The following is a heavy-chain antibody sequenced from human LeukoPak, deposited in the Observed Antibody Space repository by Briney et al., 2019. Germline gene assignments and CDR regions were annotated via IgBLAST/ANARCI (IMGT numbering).Heavy chain of an antibody. CDR1: GGSISSYY. D-gene: IGHD2-2*01. Sequence: SETLCLTCTVSGGSISSYYWSWIRQPPGKGLEWIWYIYYSGSTNYNPSLKSRVTISVDTSKNQFSLKLSSVTAADTAVYYCARLPVVVPSSWVLRYYGMDVWGQGTTVTVSS. V-gene: IGHV4-59*01. CDR2: IYYSGST. J-gene: IGHJ6*02. CDR3: ARLPVVVPSSWVLRYYGMDV.